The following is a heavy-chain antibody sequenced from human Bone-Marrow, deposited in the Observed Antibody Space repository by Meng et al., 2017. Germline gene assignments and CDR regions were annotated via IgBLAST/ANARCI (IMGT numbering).Heavy chain of an antibody. CDR3: ARRVMIPLGVRRGYFDY. V-gene: IGHV1-8*01. D-gene: IGHD3-16*01. CDR2: MNPNSGNT. J-gene: IGHJ4*02. CDR1: GYTFTSYD. Sequence: ASVKVSCKASGYTFTSYDINRVRQATGQGLEWMGWMNPNSGNTGYAQKFQGRVTMTRNNSMSTAYMELSGLRSGDTAVYYCARRVMIPLGVRRGYFDYWGQGTLVTVSS.